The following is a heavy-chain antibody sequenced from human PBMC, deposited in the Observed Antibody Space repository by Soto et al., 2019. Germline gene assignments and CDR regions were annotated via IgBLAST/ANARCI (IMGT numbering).Heavy chain of an antibody. V-gene: IGHV3-30-3*01. D-gene: IGHD7-27*01. CDR1: GFTFSSYA. Sequence: GGSLRLSCAASGFTFSSYAMHWVRQAPGKGLEWVAVISYDGSNKYYADSVKGRFTISRDNSKNTLYLQMNSLRAEDTAVYYCARDRGELGNWFDPWGQGTLVTVSS. CDR2: ISYDGSNK. J-gene: IGHJ5*02. CDR3: ARDRGELGNWFDP.